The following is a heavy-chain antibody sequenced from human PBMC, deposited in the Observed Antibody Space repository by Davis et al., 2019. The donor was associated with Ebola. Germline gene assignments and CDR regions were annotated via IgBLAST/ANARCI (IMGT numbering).Heavy chain of an antibody. D-gene: IGHD3-10*01. CDR1: GESIRSSDHF. CDR2: FYYGGGT. CDR3: AREGFRGGAFDI. J-gene: IGHJ3*02. V-gene: IGHV4-39*07. Sequence: PGGSLRLSCTVFGESIRSSDHFWGWVRQAPGKGLEWVGNFYYGGGTHYNPSLKSRLTISVDTSNNQFFLKVTSEAAADTAVYYCAREGFRGGAFDIWSQGTLVTVSS.